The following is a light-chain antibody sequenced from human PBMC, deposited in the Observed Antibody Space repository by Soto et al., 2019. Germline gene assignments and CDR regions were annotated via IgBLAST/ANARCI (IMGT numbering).Light chain of an antibody. J-gene: IGLJ1*01. CDR1: ISDVGGYNY. CDR2: EVS. V-gene: IGLV2-14*01. Sequence: QSLLTEPSSMSGSPGQSITISCTGTISDVGGYNYVSWYQQQSGKAPKLMIHEVSNRPSGVSNRFSGSKSGNTASLTISGLQAEDEADYYCSSYTSSSAYVFGIGTKVTVL. CDR3: SSYTSSSAYV.